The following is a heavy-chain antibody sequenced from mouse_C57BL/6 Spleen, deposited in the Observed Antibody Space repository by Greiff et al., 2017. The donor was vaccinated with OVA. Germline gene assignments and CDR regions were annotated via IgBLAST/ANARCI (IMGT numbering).Heavy chain of an antibody. CDR1: GYTFTSYW. V-gene: IGHV1-64*01. J-gene: IGHJ4*01. CDR3: ARGGTTYYYAMDY. D-gene: IGHD5-5*01. CDR2: IHPNSGST. Sequence: VQLQQPGAELVKPGASVKLSCKASGYTFTSYWMHWVKQRPGQGLEWIGMIHPNSGSTNYNEKFKSKATLTVDKSSSTAYMQLSSLTSEDSAVYYGARGGTTYYYAMDYWGQGTSVTVSS.